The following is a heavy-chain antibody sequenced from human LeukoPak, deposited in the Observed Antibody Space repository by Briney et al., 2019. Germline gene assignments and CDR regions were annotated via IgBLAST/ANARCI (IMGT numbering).Heavy chain of an antibody. D-gene: IGHD3-10*01. CDR2: IYTSGST. V-gene: IGHV4-4*07. CDR1: GGSFSSYY. Sequence: SETLSLTCTVSGGSFSSYYWSWIRQPAGKGLEWIGRIYTSGSTNYNPSLKSRVTMSVDTSKNQFSLKLSSVTAADTAVYYCARDRKGNGSGSYYIRAFDIWGQGTMVTVSS. CDR3: ARDRKGNGSGSYYIRAFDI. J-gene: IGHJ3*02.